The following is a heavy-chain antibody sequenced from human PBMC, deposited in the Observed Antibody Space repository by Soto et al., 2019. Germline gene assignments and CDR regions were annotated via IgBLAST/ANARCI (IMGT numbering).Heavy chain of an antibody. CDR3: TRKAATFNFDY. CDR2: INPDSGGT. J-gene: IGHJ4*01. D-gene: IGHD6-25*01. CDR1: GYMFTGYY. V-gene: IGHV1-2*02. Sequence: ASLKVSCKGSGYMFTGYYIHWVRRAPGQGLEWMGWINPDSGGTNYQQKFQGRVTMTRDTSISTAYMELSSLRSDDTAVYYCTRKAATFNFDYCGQ.